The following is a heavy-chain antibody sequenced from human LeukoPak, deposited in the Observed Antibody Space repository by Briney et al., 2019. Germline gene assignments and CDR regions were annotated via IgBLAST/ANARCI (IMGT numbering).Heavy chain of an antibody. Sequence: GGSLRLSCAASGFTVSSNHMSWVRQAPGKGLEWVSVINTGGSTSYADSVKGRYTISRDTSKNTLYLQMNSLRAEDTALYYCANEEWYRFDYWGQGTLVTVPS. CDR3: ANEEWYRFDY. D-gene: IGHD2-8*01. J-gene: IGHJ4*02. CDR2: INTGGST. V-gene: IGHV3-53*01. CDR1: GFTVSSNH.